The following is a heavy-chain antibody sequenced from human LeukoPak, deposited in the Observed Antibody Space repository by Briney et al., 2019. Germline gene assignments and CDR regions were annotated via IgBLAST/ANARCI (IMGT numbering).Heavy chain of an antibody. CDR1: GFTFSGYW. V-gene: IGHV3-74*01. Sequence: PGGSRRLSCAASGFTFSGYWMLWVRQAPGKGLVWVSRINGDGSSTDYADSVKGRFTISRDNAKNTLYLQMKSLRGEDTAVYYCARDRTLAAILNWGQGTLVTVSS. CDR3: ARDRTLAAILN. J-gene: IGHJ4*02. CDR2: INGDGSST. D-gene: IGHD2-15*01.